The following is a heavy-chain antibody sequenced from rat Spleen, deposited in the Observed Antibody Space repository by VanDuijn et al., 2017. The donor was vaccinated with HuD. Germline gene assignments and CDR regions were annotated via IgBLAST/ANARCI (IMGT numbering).Heavy chain of an antibody. D-gene: IGHD1-1*01. CDR1: GFNFNDYW. V-gene: IGHV5-19*01. Sequence: EVKLVESGGGLVQPGRSLKLSCAASGFNFNDYWMDWVRQAPTKGLEWVASISVSGGSTYYRDSVKGRFTLSRDNAKSTLYLQMDSLRSEDTATYYCAKDEDSGDLWGWGQGVMVTVSS. CDR3: AKDEDSGDLWG. CDR2: ISVSGGST. J-gene: IGHJ2*01.